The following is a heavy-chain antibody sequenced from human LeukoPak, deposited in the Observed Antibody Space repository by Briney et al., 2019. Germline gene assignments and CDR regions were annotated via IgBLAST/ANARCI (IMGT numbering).Heavy chain of an antibody. J-gene: IGHJ4*02. CDR1: GGTFSSHA. V-gene: IGHV1-69*01. CDR2: IIPIFGTA. Sequence: SVKVSCKASGGTFSSHAISWVRQAPGQGLEWMGGIIPIFGTANYAQKFQGRVTITADESTSTVYMELSSLRSEDTAVYYCARADLGPAAASFFDYWGQGTLVTLSS. CDR3: ARADLGPAAASFFDY. D-gene: IGHD2-2*01.